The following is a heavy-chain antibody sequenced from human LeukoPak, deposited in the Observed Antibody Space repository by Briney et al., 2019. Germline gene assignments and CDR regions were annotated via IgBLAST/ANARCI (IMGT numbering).Heavy chain of an antibody. V-gene: IGHV3-23*01. CDR3: AKEAVEYFDY. CDR2: LTGSGGGT. CDR1: GFTFSSSA. Sequence: GGSLRLSCAASGFTFSSSAMSWVRQAPGKGLEWVSALTGSGGGTYYADYVKGRFTISRDNSKNTMYLQMNSLRADDTAVYYCAKEAVEYFDYWGQGNLVTGSS. J-gene: IGHJ4*02.